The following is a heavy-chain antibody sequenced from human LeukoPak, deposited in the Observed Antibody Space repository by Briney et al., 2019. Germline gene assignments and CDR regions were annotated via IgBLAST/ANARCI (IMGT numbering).Heavy chain of an antibody. J-gene: IGHJ5*02. Sequence: ASVKVSCKASGYTFTSYGISWVRQAPGQGLEWMGWISAYNGNTNYAQKLQGRVTMTTDISTSTAYMELRSLRSDDTAVYYCARVSPGVGYCSSTSCYWFDPWGQGTLVTVSS. V-gene: IGHV1-18*04. CDR2: ISAYNGNT. CDR1: GYTFTSYG. D-gene: IGHD2-2*01. CDR3: ARVSPGVGYCSSTSCYWFDP.